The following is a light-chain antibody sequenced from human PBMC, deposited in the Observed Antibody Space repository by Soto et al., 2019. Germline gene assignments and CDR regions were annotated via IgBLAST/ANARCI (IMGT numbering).Light chain of an antibody. J-gene: IGLJ2*01. CDR2: EGS. V-gene: IGLV2-23*01. CDR1: SSDVRSYNL. Sequence: QSALTQPASVSGSPGQSITISCTGTSSDVRSYNLVSWYQQHPGKAPKLMIYEGSKRPSGVSNRFSGSKSGNTASLTISGLQAEDEADYYCCSYAGSSPVVFGGGTKLTVL. CDR3: CSYAGSSPVV.